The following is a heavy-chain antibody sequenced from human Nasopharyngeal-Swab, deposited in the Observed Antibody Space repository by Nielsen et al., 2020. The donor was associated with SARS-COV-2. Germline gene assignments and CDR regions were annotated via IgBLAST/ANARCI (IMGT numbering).Heavy chain of an antibody. D-gene: IGHD3-3*01. CDR1: GGSISSYY. Sequence: SETLSLTCTVSGGSISSYYWSWIRQPAGKGLEWIGRIYTSGSTNYNPSFKSRVTMSVDTSKNQFSLKLSSVTAADTAVYYCARGSRFTIFGVVPDYYYGTDVWGQGTTVTVSS. CDR3: ARGSRFTIFGVVPDYYYGTDV. CDR2: IYTSGST. J-gene: IGHJ6*02. V-gene: IGHV4-4*07.